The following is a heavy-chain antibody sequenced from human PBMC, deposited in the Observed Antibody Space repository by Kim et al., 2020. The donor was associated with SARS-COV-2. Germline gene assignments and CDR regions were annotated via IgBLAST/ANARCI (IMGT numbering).Heavy chain of an antibody. J-gene: IGHJ4*02. D-gene: IGHD5-12*01. V-gene: IGHV3-30*18. CDR2: ISYDGSNK. Sequence: GGSLRLSCAASGFTFSSYGMHWVRQAPGKGLEWVAVISYDGSNKYYADSVKGRFTISRDNSKNTLYLQMNSLRAEDTAVYYCAKRVLATIASDYWGQGTLVTVSS. CDR3: AKRVLATIASDY. CDR1: GFTFSSYG.